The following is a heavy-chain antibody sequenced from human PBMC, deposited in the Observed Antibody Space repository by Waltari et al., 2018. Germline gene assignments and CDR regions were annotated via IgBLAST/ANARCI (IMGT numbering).Heavy chain of an antibody. J-gene: IGHJ4*02. V-gene: IGHV1-46*01. Sequence: QVQLVQSGAEVKKPGASVKGSCKASGYTFTSYYMHWVRRAPGQGLEWMGRINPSVGGTSYAQKIQGRVTMTSDTSTSTVYMELSSLRSEDTAVYYCARDLLWGAYYFDYWGQGTLVTVSS. CDR2: INPSVGGT. CDR1: GYTFTSYY. CDR3: ARDLLWGAYYFDY. D-gene: IGHD2-21*01.